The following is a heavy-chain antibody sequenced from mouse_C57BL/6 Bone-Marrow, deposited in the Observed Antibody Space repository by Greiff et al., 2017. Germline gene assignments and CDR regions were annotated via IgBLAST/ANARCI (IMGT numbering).Heavy chain of an antibody. CDR2: IDPENGDT. J-gene: IGHJ2*01. V-gene: IGHV14-4*01. Sequence: VQLQQSGAELVRPGASVKLSCTASGFNIKDDYMHWVKQRPEQGLEWIGWIDPENGDTEYAPKFQGKATITADTSSNTAYLQLSSLTSEDTAVYYCAQLGQGDFDYWGQGTTLTVSS. CDR1: GFNIKDDY. CDR3: AQLGQGDFDY. D-gene: IGHD4-1*02.